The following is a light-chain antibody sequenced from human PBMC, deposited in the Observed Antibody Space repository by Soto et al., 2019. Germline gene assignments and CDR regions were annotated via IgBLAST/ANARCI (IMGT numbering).Light chain of an antibody. V-gene: IGKV3-11*01. Sequence: EIVLTQSPATLPLSPGERATLSCRASQSVSSHLAWYQQRPGQAPRLLIYDASNRASGIPARFSGSGSETDFTLTISSLEPEDFAVYYCQQRSNWPLTFGGGTKVEI. CDR3: QQRSNWPLT. CDR1: QSVSSH. CDR2: DAS. J-gene: IGKJ4*01.